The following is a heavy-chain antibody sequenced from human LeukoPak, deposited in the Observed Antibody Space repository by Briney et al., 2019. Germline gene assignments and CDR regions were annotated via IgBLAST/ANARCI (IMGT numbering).Heavy chain of an antibody. J-gene: IGHJ3*02. Sequence: GGSLRLSCSASGFTFSNYAIHWVRQAPGKGLEYVSAIGTDGGGTYYADSVKGRFTISRDNSKNTLYLQMSSLRAEDTAVYYCVKAIPAAWGAFDIWDQGTMVIVSS. D-gene: IGHD6-25*01. CDR3: VKAIPAAWGAFDI. CDR1: GFTFSNYA. V-gene: IGHV3-64D*09. CDR2: IGTDGGGT.